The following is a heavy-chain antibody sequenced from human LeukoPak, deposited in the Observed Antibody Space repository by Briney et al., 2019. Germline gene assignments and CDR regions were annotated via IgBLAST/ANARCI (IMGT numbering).Heavy chain of an antibody. CDR2: ISWNSGSI. CDR1: GFTFDDYA. Sequence: GGSLRLSCAVSGFTFDDYAMYWVRQAPGKGLEWVSGISWNSGSIAYADSVKGRFTISRDNAKNSLYLQLNSLRAEDTALYYCAKGYCSSTSCLWIYWGQGTLVTVSS. CDR3: AKGYCSSTSCLWIY. V-gene: IGHV3-9*01. D-gene: IGHD2-2*01. J-gene: IGHJ4*02.